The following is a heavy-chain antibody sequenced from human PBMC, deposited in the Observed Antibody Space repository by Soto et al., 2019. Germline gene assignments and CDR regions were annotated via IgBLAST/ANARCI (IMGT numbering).Heavy chain of an antibody. Sequence: QVQLVQSGAEVKKPGSSVKVSCKASGGTFSSYTISWVRQAPGQGREWMGRIIPILGIANYAQKFRGRVTITADKSTSKADLERGSLRSEDTAVYYCARGADGYNGFDPWGQGTLVTVSS. CDR3: ARGADGYNGFDP. V-gene: IGHV1-69*02. J-gene: IGHJ5*02. D-gene: IGHD5-12*01. CDR1: GGTFSSYT. CDR2: IIPILGIA.